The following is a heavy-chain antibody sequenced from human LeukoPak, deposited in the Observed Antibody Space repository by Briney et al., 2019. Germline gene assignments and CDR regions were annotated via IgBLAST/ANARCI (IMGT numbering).Heavy chain of an antibody. J-gene: IGHJ4*02. CDR3: ARSRSDSSGYQAY. CDR2: IYYSGST. Sequence: SETLSLTCTVSGGSISSSSYYWGWIRQPPGKGLEWIGSIYYSGSTYYNPSLKSRVTISVDTSKNQFSLKLSSVTAADTAVYYCARSRSDSSGYQAYWGQGTLVTVSS. D-gene: IGHD3-22*01. CDR1: GGSISSSSYY. V-gene: IGHV4-39*01.